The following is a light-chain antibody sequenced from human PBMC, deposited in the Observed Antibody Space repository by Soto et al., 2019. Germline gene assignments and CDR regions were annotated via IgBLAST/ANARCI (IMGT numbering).Light chain of an antibody. CDR2: DSS. Sequence: IVLTQSPATLSFYPGERATLSCRARQSVSNYLAWYQQKPGQAPRLLISDSSNRATGIPARFSGSGSGTDFTLTIGSLEPEDFAVYYCQQRSNWPPLTFGGGTKVEIK. J-gene: IGKJ4*01. V-gene: IGKV3-11*01. CDR3: QQRSNWPPLT. CDR1: QSVSNY.